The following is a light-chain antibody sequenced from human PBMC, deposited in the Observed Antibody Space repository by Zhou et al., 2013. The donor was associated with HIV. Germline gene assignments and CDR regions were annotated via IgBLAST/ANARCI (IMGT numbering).Light chain of an antibody. Sequence: IVLTQSPGTLSLSPGERATLSCRASQSIRNSDLGWYQQRPGQAPRLLIYHTSRRAAGIPERFSGWGSGTDFTLSISRLEPEDSAVYYCQRYADSPPFNFGGGRKWRS. CDR3: QRYADSPPFN. V-gene: IGKV3-20*01. J-gene: IGKJ4*01. CDR1: QSIRNSD. CDR2: HTS.